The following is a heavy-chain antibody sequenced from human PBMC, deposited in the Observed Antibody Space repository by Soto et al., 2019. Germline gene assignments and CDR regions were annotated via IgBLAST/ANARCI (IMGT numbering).Heavy chain of an antibody. CDR1: GGSFSGYY. CDR3: ASFRIAAAGGFYYYGMDV. V-gene: IGHV4-34*01. Sequence: SETLSLTCAVYGGSFSGYYWSWIRQPPGKGLEWIGEINHSGSTNYNPSLKSRVTISVDTSKNQFSLKLSSVTAADTAVYYCASFRIAAAGGFYYYGMDVWGQGTTVTVSS. D-gene: IGHD6-13*01. CDR2: INHSGST. J-gene: IGHJ6*02.